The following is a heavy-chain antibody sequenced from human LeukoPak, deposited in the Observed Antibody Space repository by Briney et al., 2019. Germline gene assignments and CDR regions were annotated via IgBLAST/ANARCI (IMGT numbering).Heavy chain of an antibody. Sequence: GGSLRLSCAASGFNFSGSAIHWVRQASGKGLEWVGRIRSRKNNYATEYAASMKGRVAISRDDSRNTAYLQMNSLKGEDTAVYYCTRLGYTSGEDYWGQGALVTVSS. D-gene: IGHD6-19*01. CDR1: GFNFSGSA. CDR2: IRSRKNNYAT. V-gene: IGHV3-73*01. J-gene: IGHJ4*02. CDR3: TRLGYTSGEDY.